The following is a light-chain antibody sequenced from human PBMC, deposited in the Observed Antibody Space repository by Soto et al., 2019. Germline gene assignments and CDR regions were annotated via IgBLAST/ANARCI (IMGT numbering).Light chain of an antibody. V-gene: IGLV2-8*01. J-gene: IGLJ1*01. CDR1: SSDVGGYNY. CDR3: SSYAGSNNRYV. Sequence: QSVLTQPPSASGSPGQSVTISCTGTSSDVGGYNYVSWYQQHPGKAPKLMIYEVSKRPSGVPDRSSGSKSGNTASLTVSGLQAEDEADYYCSSYAGSNNRYVFGTGTKVTVL. CDR2: EVS.